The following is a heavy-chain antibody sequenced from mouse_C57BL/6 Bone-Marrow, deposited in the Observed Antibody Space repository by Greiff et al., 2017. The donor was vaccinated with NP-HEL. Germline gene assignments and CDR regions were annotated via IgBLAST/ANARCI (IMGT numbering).Heavy chain of an antibody. CDR1: GYAFSSYW. V-gene: IGHV1-80*01. CDR3: ARDYSSCYYFDN. CDR2: IYPGDGDT. D-gene: IGHD1-1*01. J-gene: IGHJ2*01. Sequence: VQLQQSGAELVKPGASVKISCKASGYAFSSYWLNWVKQRPGKGLEWIGQIYPGDGDTNYNGKFKGKATMTADKSSSTAYMQLSRLTSEDSAVYFCARDYSSCYYFDNWGQGTTLTVSS.